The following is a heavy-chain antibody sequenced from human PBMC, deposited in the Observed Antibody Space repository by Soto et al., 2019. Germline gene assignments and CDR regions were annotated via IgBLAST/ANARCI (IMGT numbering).Heavy chain of an antibody. Sequence: EVQLVESGGGLVQPGGSLRLSCAASGFTFSSYSMNWVRQATGQGLEWCSYISSSSSTIYYSDSVKGRFTISRDNAKNALYLQMNSLRDEDTAVYYCEREEKYYYYGMDVWGQGTTVTVSS. V-gene: IGHV3-48*02. CDR1: GFTFSSYS. CDR2: ISSSSSTI. J-gene: IGHJ6*02. CDR3: EREEKYYYYGMDV.